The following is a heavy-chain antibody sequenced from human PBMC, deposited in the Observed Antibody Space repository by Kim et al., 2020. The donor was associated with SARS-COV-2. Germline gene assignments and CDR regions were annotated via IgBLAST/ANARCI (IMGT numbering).Heavy chain of an antibody. Sequence: SVKVSCKASGGTFSSYAISWVRQAPGQGLEWMGGIIPIFGTANYAQKFQGRVTITADESTSTAYMELSSLRSEDTAVYYCAREKGEGIAAAGIFDYWGQGTLVTVSS. CDR1: GGTFSSYA. V-gene: IGHV1-69*13. J-gene: IGHJ4*02. CDR3: AREKGEGIAAAGIFDY. D-gene: IGHD6-13*01. CDR2: IIPIFGTA.